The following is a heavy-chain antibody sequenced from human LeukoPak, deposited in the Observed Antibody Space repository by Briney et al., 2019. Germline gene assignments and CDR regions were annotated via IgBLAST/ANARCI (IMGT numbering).Heavy chain of an antibody. J-gene: IGHJ5*02. CDR1: GFIFSNYW. V-gene: IGHV3-7*01. CDR2: IKQDGSEK. D-gene: IGHD3-10*01. CDR3: QFGSGSYYNIPDNWFDP. Sequence: GGSLRLSCAASGFIFSNYWMSWVRQAPGKGLEWVANIKQDGSEKYYMDSVKGRFTISRDNAKKSLYLQMNSLRAEDTAVYYCQFGSGSYYNIPDNWFDPWGQGTLVTVSS.